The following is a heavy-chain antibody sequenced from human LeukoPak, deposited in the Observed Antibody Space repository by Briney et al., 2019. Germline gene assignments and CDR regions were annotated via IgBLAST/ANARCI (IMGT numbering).Heavy chain of an antibody. CDR1: GYTFTSVG. CDR2: IAHKGNT. V-gene: IGHV1-18*01. D-gene: IGHD3-22*01. Sequence: GASVKVSCKTSGYTFTSVGLAWVRLAPGQGLEWMARIAHKGNTNYAEKFQDRVTVTRDTSTNTAYMELSSLRSEDTAVYYCARDRTYYYDSSGYYHQPYYYYGMDVWGQGTTVTVSS. CDR3: ARDRTYYYDSSGYYHQPYYYYGMDV. J-gene: IGHJ6*02.